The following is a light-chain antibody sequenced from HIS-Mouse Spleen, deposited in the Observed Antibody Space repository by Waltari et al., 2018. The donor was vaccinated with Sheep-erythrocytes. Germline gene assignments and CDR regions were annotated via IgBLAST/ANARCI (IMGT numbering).Light chain of an antibody. J-gene: IGKJ2*01. V-gene: IGKV3-15*01. CDR2: GAS. Sequence: EIVMTQSPATLSVSPGARATLSCRASQSVSSNLAWYQQKPGQAPRLLIYGASTRATGIPARFSGSGSGTEFTLTISSMQSEDFAVYYCQQYNNWPPPYTFGQGTKLENK. CDR1: QSVSSN. CDR3: QQYNNWPPPYT.